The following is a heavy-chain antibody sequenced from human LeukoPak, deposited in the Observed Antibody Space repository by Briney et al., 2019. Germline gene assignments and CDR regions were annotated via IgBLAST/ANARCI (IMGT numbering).Heavy chain of an antibody. CDR2: ISYDEINK. Sequence: GGSLRLSCAASGFTFISYGMHWVRQAPGKGLEWVAVISYDEINKDYADSVKGRFTISRDNSKNTLYLQMDSLRAEDTAVYYCAKDGCSGGSCSSRYYYYYYGMDVWGQGTTVTVSS. D-gene: IGHD2-15*01. J-gene: IGHJ6*02. V-gene: IGHV3-30*18. CDR3: AKDGCSGGSCSSRYYYYYYGMDV. CDR1: GFTFISYG.